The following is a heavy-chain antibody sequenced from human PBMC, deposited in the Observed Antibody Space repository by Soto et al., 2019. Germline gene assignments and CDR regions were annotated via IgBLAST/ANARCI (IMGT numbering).Heavy chain of an antibody. CDR1: GGSISSSSYY. CDR3: ASTAAAVLARDYYYYGMDV. V-gene: IGHV4-39*01. D-gene: IGHD6-13*01. Sequence: SETLSLTCTVSGGSISSSSYYWGWIRQPPGKGLEWIGSIYYSGSTYYNPSLKSRVTTSVDTSTNQFSLKLSYVTAADTAVYYCASTAAAVLARDYYYYGMDVWGQGTTVTVSS. J-gene: IGHJ6*02. CDR2: IYYSGST.